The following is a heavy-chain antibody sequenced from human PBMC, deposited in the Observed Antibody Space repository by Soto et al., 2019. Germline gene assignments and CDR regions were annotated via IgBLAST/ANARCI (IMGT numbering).Heavy chain of an antibody. CDR1: GGSISSSNW. V-gene: IGHV4-4*02. CDR2: IYHSGST. D-gene: IGHD6-6*01. Sequence: SETLSLTCAVSGGSISSSNWWSWVRQPPGKGLEWIGEIYHSGSTNYNPSLKSRVTISVDKSKNQFSLKLSSVTAADTAVYYCARGTVYSSWWFDPWGQGTLVTVSS. CDR3: ARGTVYSSWWFDP. J-gene: IGHJ5*02.